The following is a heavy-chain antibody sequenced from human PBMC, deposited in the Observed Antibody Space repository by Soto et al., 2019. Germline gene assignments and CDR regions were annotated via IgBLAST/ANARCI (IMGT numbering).Heavy chain of an antibody. J-gene: IGHJ4*02. CDR3: AKDGAELRFLEWLLYYFDY. Sequence: PGGSLRLSCAASGFTFSSYGMHWVRQAPGKGLEWVAVISYDGSNKYYADSVKGRFTISRDNSKNTLYLQMNSLRAEDTAVYYCAKDGAELRFLEWLLYYFDYWGQGTLVTVSS. V-gene: IGHV3-30*18. CDR2: ISYDGSNK. D-gene: IGHD3-3*01. CDR1: GFTFSSYG.